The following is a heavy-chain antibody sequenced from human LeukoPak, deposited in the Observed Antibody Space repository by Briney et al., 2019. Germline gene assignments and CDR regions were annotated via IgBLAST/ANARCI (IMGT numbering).Heavy chain of an antibody. CDR1: GFTFSSYA. CDR3: ARGNVPTTLAAVGFDY. V-gene: IGHV3-30*04. CDR2: ISYDGSNK. J-gene: IGHJ4*02. D-gene: IGHD6-13*01. Sequence: GGSLRLSCAASGFTFSSYAVYWVRQAPGKGLEWVAIISYDGSNKYYADSVKGRFTISRDNSKNTLFLQMNNLRAEDTAVFYCARGNVPTTLAAVGFDYWGQGTLVTVSS.